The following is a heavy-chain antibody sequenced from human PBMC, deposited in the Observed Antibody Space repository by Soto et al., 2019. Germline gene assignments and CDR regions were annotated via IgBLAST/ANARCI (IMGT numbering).Heavy chain of an antibody. D-gene: IGHD6-19*01. CDR2: ISSRSSLI. J-gene: IGHJ5*02. V-gene: IGHV3-21*06. CDR1: GFSFSGHS. CDR3: ARHRGQYDSGWYIDR. Sequence: XGALRLSFAASGFSFSGHSVNWVGQAPGQGLEWIAYISSRSSLILYADSVRGRFVISRDNALNSLYLQMNSPRDEDTAIYYCARHRGQYDSGWYIDRWGQGTPVTSPQ.